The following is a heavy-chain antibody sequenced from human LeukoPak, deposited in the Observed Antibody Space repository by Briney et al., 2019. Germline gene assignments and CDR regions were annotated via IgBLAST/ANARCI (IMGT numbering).Heavy chain of an antibody. V-gene: IGHV4-34*01. CDR1: GFTFSDYY. CDR3: ARRPTNYFYGSGSYLGDDGFDL. CDR2: INHSGST. D-gene: IGHD3-10*01. J-gene: IGHJ3*01. Sequence: PGGSLRLSCAASGFTFSDYYMSWIRQPPGKGLEWIGEINHSGSTNYNPSLKSRVTISVDTSKNQFSLKLSSVTAADTAVYYCARRPTNYFYGSGSYLGDDGFDLWGQGAMVTVSS.